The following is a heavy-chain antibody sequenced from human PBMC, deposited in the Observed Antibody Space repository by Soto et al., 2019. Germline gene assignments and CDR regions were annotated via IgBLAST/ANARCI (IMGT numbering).Heavy chain of an antibody. J-gene: IGHJ4*02. CDR2: INPSGDST. CDR3: ARATRSGSPHFDH. D-gene: IGHD5-12*01. V-gene: IGHV1-46*01. CDR1: GYTFTSYY. Sequence: GASVKVSCKASGYTFTSYYMHCVRQAPGQGLEWMGIINPSGDSTSYAQEFQGRVTMTRETSTSTLYMELSSLRSEDTAVYYCARATRSGSPHFDHWGQGTRVTVSS.